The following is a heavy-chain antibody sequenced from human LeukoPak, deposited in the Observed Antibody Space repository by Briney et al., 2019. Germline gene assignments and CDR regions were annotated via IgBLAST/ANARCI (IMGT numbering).Heavy chain of an antibody. V-gene: IGHV4-59*01. CDR3: ARLGEYSYKD. CDR2: IYYTGST. CDR1: GGSISSYY. J-gene: IGHJ4*02. D-gene: IGHD5-18*01. Sequence: SETLSLTCTVSGGSISSYYRSWIRQPPGKGLEWIGYIYYTGSTNYNPSLKSRVTISVDTSKNQFSLKLSSVTAADTAVYYCARLGEYSYKDWGQGTLVTVSS.